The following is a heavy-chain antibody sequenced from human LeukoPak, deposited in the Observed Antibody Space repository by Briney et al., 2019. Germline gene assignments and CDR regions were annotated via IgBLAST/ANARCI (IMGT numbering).Heavy chain of an antibody. V-gene: IGHV3-23*01. J-gene: IGHJ3*02. CDR1: GFTFSSYN. CDR2: ISGSGGST. CDR3: AKPQRITMIVVVIPDAFDI. Sequence: PGGSLRLSCAASGFTFSSYNMNWVRQAPGKGLEWVSAISGSGGSTYYADSVKGRFTISRDNSKNTLYLQMNSLRAEDTAVYYCAKPQRITMIVVVIPDAFDIWGQGTMVTVSS. D-gene: IGHD3-22*01.